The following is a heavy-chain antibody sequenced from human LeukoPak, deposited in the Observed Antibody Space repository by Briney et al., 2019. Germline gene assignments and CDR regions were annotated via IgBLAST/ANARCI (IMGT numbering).Heavy chain of an antibody. CDR2: IIPILGIA. Sequence: ASVKVSCKASGGTFSSYAISWVRQAPGQGLEWTGRIIPILGIANYAQKFQGRVTITADKSTSTAYMELSSLRSEDTAVYYCERDEGSGSYLFDPWGQGTLVIVSS. J-gene: IGHJ5*02. CDR1: GGTFSSYA. CDR3: ERDEGSGSYLFDP. V-gene: IGHV1-69*04. D-gene: IGHD3-10*01.